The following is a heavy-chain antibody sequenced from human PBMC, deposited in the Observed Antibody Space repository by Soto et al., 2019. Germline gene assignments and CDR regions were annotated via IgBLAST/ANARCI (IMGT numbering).Heavy chain of an antibody. J-gene: IGHJ4*02. Sequence: QVTLEESGPTRVKPTQTLTLTCTFSGFSLATSGVGVGWVRQPPGKALERLALIYWDDDKRYSPSLRSRLTFTKDTSRNQVVLTMTNMDPVDTATYYCAHRVGLQGNWNGGYFDFWGQGALVTVSS. CDR3: AHRVGLQGNWNGGYFDF. CDR2: IYWDDDK. D-gene: IGHD1-1*01. V-gene: IGHV2-5*02. CDR1: GFSLATSGVG.